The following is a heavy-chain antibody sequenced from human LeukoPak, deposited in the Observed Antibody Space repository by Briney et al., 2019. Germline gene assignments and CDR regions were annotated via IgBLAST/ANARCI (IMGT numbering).Heavy chain of an antibody. Sequence: GGSLRLSCAASGFTFSSYAMSWVRQAPGKGLEWVSAISGSGGSTYYADSVKGRFTISRDNSKNTLNLQMNSLRAEDTAVYYCAKDGAVAGTSAYYYYYGMDVRGQGTTVTVSS. CDR2: ISGSGGST. CDR3: AKDGAVAGTSAYYYYYGMDV. V-gene: IGHV3-23*01. CDR1: GFTFSSYA. J-gene: IGHJ6*02. D-gene: IGHD6-19*01.